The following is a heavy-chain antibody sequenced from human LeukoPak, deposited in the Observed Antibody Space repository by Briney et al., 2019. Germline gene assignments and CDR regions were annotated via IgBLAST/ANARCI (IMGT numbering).Heavy chain of an antibody. Sequence: SETLSLTCTVSGGSTSSYYWSWIRQPPGKGLEWIGYIYYSGSTNYNPSLKSRVTISVDTSKNQFSLKLSSVTAADTAVYYCARVSMGIDYFDYWGQGTLVTVSS. V-gene: IGHV4-59*01. CDR1: GGSTSSYY. J-gene: IGHJ4*02. D-gene: IGHD3-10*01. CDR3: ARVSMGIDYFDY. CDR2: IYYSGST.